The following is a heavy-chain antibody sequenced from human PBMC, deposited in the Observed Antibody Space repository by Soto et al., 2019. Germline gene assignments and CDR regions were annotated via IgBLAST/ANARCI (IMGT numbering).Heavy chain of an antibody. J-gene: IGHJ5*02. V-gene: IGHV3-64D*06. CDR3: VHNRSTVQIPPT. Sequence: GVSLRLSCSASGFTFSMFSMHWVRQAPGKGLEYVSGISSNGDSTYYADSVKGRFTISRDNSKNTLYLQMSSLRAVDTAVYYCVHNRSTVQIPPTWGQGTLVTVSS. CDR1: GFTFSMFS. D-gene: IGHD4-17*01. CDR2: ISSNGDST.